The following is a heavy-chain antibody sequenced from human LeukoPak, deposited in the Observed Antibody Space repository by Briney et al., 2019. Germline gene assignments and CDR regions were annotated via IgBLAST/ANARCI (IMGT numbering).Heavy chain of an antibody. CDR1: GFTFSDYY. Sequence: GGSLRLSCAASGFTFSDYYMSWIRQAPGKGLEWVSYISGSGSTIYYADSVKGRFTISRDNAKNSLYLQMNSLRAEDTAVYYCARVYEYYDSSGYYDLRGYFDYWGQGTLVTVSS. J-gene: IGHJ4*02. V-gene: IGHV3-11*01. CDR3: ARVYEYYDSSGYYDLRGYFDY. CDR2: ISGSGSTI. D-gene: IGHD3-22*01.